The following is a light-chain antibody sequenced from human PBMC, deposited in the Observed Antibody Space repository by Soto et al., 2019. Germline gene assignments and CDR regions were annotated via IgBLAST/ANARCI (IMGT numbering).Light chain of an antibody. J-gene: IGKJ2*01. CDR1: QSISSY. Sequence: DIQMTQSPSSLSASVGDRVTITCRASQSISSYLNWYQQKPGTAPNLLIYTASSLHSAATSRFSGSGSGTDFTLTINSLQPEDFATYYCQQSYGTPYTFGQGTKLEIK. CDR3: QQSYGTPYT. V-gene: IGKV1-39*01. CDR2: TAS.